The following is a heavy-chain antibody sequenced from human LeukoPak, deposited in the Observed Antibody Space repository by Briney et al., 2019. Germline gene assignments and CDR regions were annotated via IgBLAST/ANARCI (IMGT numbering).Heavy chain of an antibody. D-gene: IGHD3-22*01. Sequence: SETLSLTCTVSGGSISSGDYYWSWIRQPPGKGLEWIGYIYYSGSTYYNPSLVSRVTMSVDTSKNQFSLRLTSVTAADTAVYDCARVPSSGIYFDYWGQGTLATVSS. CDR3: ARVPSSGIYFDY. J-gene: IGHJ4*02. V-gene: IGHV4-30-4*01. CDR1: GGSISSGDYY. CDR2: IYYSGST.